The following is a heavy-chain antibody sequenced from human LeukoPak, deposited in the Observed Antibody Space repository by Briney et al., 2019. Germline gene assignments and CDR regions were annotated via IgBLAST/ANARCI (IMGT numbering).Heavy chain of an antibody. CDR2: ISGRGGST. V-gene: IGHV3-23*01. CDR1: GFTFSSYA. CDR3: ASGLEYYYDSSGYYFGY. J-gene: IGHJ4*02. D-gene: IGHD3-22*01. Sequence: GGSLRLSCAASGFTFSSYAMSWVRQAPGKGLEWVSAISGRGGSTYYADSVKGRFTISRDNSKNTLYLQMNSLRAEDTAVYYCASGLEYYYDSSGYYFGYWGQGTLVTVSS.